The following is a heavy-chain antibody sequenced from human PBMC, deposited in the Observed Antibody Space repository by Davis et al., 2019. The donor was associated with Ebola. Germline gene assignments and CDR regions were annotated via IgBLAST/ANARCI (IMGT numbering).Heavy chain of an antibody. Sequence: GESLKISCAASGFTFSSYGMHWVRQAPGKGMEWVAVISPDGSDKNYADSVKGWFTISRDNSKNTLYLQMNSLRAEDTAVYYCAKDVGEWELLDAFDIWGQGTMVTVSS. CDR2: ISPDGSDK. D-gene: IGHD1-26*01. V-gene: IGHV3-30*18. CDR3: AKDVGEWELLDAFDI. J-gene: IGHJ3*02. CDR1: GFTFSSYG.